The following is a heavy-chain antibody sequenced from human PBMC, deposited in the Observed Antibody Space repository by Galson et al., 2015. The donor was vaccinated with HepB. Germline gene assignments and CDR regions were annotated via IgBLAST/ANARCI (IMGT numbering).Heavy chain of an antibody. CDR3: AKGDTITMIVVVITTAFDY. V-gene: IGHV3-53*01. D-gene: IGHD3-22*01. CDR1: GFTVSSNY. J-gene: IGHJ4*02. CDR2: IYSDGTT. Sequence: SLRLSCAGFGFTVSSNYMSWVRQAPGKGLEWVSVIYSDGTTNYADSVKGRFTISRDNSKNTLYLQMNSLRAEDTAVYYCAKGDTITMIVVVITTAFDYWGQGTLVTVSS.